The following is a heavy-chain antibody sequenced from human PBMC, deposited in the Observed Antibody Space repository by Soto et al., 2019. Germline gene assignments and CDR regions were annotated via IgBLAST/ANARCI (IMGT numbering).Heavy chain of an antibody. Sequence: PWGSLRLSSAASGVRLSDSSMTLVRQTPGKGLEWVSIITSSSSNIYYAESVKGRFTISRDNSKNTLYLQMNSLRAEDTAVYYCASSSPASDYWGQGTLVTVSS. V-gene: IGHV3-21*04. CDR3: ASSSPASDY. CDR1: GVRLSDSS. J-gene: IGHJ4*02. CDR2: ITSSSSNI.